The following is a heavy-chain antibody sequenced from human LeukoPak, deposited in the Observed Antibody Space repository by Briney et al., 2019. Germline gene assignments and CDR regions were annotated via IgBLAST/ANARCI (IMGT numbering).Heavy chain of an antibody. CDR3: AKGFGKAAADVFGGYTMDV. CDR2: IYTGGST. V-gene: IGHV3-66*02. D-gene: IGHD6-13*01. CDR1: GFTVNSNY. J-gene: IGHJ6*02. Sequence: GVSLRLSCVASGFTVNSNYMSWVRQAPGKGLEWVSLIYTGGSTYYADSVRGRFTISRDNSKNTLYLQINSLRPEDTAIYYCAKGFGKAAADVFGGYTMDVWGQGTTVTVSS.